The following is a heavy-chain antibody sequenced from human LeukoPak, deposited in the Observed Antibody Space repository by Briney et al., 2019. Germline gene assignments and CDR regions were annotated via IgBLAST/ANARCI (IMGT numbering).Heavy chain of an antibody. CDR2: IHYSGST. CDR1: GGSVSSGSYY. J-gene: IGHJ4*02. V-gene: IGHV4-61*01. Sequence: SETLSLTCTVSGGSVSSGSYYWSWIRQPPGKGLEWIGYIHYSGSTNYNPSLESRVSISIDTSKNQFSLKLSSVTAADTAVYYCARRNSGYYYSFDYWGQGTLVTVSS. CDR3: ARRNSGYYYSFDY. D-gene: IGHD3-22*01.